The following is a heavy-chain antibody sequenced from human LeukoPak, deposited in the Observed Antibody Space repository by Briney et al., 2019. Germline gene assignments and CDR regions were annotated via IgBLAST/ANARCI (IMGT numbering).Heavy chain of an antibody. CDR3: ARGRRTGGWFDP. CDR2: IYYSGST. J-gene: IGHJ5*02. CDR1: GGSISAYY. Sequence: SETLFLTCSVSGGSISAYYWSWIRQPPGKGLEWIGYIYYSGSTNYNPSLKSRVTISVDTSKNQFSLKLSSVTAADTAVYYCARGRRTGGWFDPWGQGTLVTVSS. V-gene: IGHV4-59*01. D-gene: IGHD1-14*01.